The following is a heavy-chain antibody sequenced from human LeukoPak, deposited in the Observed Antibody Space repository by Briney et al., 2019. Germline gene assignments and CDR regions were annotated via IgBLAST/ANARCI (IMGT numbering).Heavy chain of an antibody. CDR2: INPNSGGT. CDR1: GYTFTGYY. D-gene: IGHD2-2*01. J-gene: IGHJ4*02. V-gene: IGHV1-2*02. Sequence: GASVKVSCKASGYTFTGYYMHWVRQAPGQGLEWMGWINPNSGGTNYAQEFQGRVTMTRDTSISTAYMELSRLRSDDAAVYYCARDPPAVVVPAASDYWGQGTLVTVSS. CDR3: ARDPPAVVVPAASDY.